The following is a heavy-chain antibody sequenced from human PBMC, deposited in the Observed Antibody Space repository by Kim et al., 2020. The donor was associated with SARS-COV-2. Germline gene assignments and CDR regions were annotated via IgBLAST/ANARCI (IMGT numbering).Heavy chain of an antibody. CDR1: GFIFANYA. Sequence: GGSLRLSCSASGFIFANYAMHWVRQVPGKGLEWVSLISRDEKAVYSDYVKGGIGSSRDKSKNSLCLQMNSMRSDETEEKYGAKDITAVGYCGEGVGGR. D-gene: IGHD6-25*01. V-gene: IGHV3-43*01. CDR3: AKDITAVGYCGEGV. CDR2: ISRDEKA. J-gene: IGHJ2*01.